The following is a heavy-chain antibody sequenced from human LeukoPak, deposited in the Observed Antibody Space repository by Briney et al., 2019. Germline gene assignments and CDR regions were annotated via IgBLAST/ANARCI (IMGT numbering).Heavy chain of an antibody. CDR1: GFTFTSSA. D-gene: IGHD2-15*01. Sequence: AASVKVSCKASGFTFTSSAMQWVRQAPGQGLEWMGGIIPIFGTANYAQKFQGRVTITADKSTSTAYMELSSLRSEDTAVYYCARRSGGNPQYYYYYYMDVWGKGTTVTVSS. J-gene: IGHJ6*03. CDR3: ARRSGGNPQYYYYYYMDV. CDR2: IIPIFGTA. V-gene: IGHV1-69*06.